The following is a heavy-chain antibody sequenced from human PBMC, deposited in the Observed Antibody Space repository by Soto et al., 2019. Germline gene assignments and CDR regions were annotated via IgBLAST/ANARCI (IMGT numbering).Heavy chain of an antibody. Sequence: QVQLQESGPGLVKPSETMSLSCTVSGGSISSYYWSWFRQSPGKRMEWIGYVHHSWGSSYNPSLQIRVAISLDTSKSQFSLKVTSVPATDTAVYYCARKGFGPLHGLVDVWGQGTTVTVSS. CDR1: GGSISSYY. CDR2: VHHSWGS. D-gene: IGHD3-10*01. J-gene: IGHJ6*02. CDR3: ARKGFGPLHGLVDV. V-gene: IGHV4-59*08.